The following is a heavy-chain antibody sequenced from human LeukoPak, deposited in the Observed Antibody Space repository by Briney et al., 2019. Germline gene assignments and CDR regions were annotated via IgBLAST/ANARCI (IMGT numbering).Heavy chain of an antibody. CDR3: ARDIRAGVWAFDI. CDR1: GFTVSNYD. J-gene: IGHJ3*02. V-gene: IGHV3-13*04. D-gene: IGHD3-10*01. Sequence: SGGSLRLSCAASGFTVSNYDLHWVRQGPGKGLEWVSGISTAGDPYYAGSVKGLFTISRENAKKSLYLQMNRLRDGDTAVYYCARDIRAGVWAFDIWGQGTMVTVAS. CDR2: ISTAGDP.